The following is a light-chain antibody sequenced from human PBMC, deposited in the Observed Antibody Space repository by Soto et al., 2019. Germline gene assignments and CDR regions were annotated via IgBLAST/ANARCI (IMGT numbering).Light chain of an antibody. CDR3: QQYGSSGT. V-gene: IGKV3-20*01. CDR1: QSLRSN. J-gene: IGKJ1*01. Sequence: EIVMTQSPATLSVSPGERATLSCRASQSLRSNLVWYQQKPGQAPRLLIYGASNRATGIPDRFSGSGSGTDFTLTISRLEPEDFAVYYCQQYGSSGTFGQGTKVDI. CDR2: GAS.